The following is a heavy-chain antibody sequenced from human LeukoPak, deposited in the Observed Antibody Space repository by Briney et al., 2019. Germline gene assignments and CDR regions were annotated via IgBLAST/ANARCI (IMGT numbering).Heavy chain of an antibody. J-gene: IGHJ6*02. CDR2: IKQDGSEK. Sequence: GGSLRLSCAASGFTFSSYWMRWVRQAPGKGLEGVANIKQDGSEKYYVDSVKGRFTIYRDNAKNSQYLQMKRLRGEDTAVYYCARHRTWYSSSRRHYYYGMDVWGQGTTVTVSS. CDR1: GFTFSSYW. V-gene: IGHV3-7*01. CDR3: ARHRTWYSSSRRHYYYGMDV. D-gene: IGHD6-13*01.